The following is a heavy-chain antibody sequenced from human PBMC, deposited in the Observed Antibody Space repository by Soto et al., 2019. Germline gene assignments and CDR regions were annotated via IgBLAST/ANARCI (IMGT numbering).Heavy chain of an antibody. CDR2: VSYDGSAT. D-gene: IGHD6-19*01. Sequence: QVQLLESGGGVVQPGRSLRLSCAASGFTFTDSGMHWVRQTPGKGLEWVAFVSYDGSATSYADSVKGRFTISRDISTHTLFLQMSSLRPEDTAVYYCAKDRAGDSGWPDNFDYWGQGTLVTVSS. V-gene: IGHV3-30*18. CDR3: AKDRAGDSGWPDNFDY. J-gene: IGHJ4*02. CDR1: GFTFTDSG.